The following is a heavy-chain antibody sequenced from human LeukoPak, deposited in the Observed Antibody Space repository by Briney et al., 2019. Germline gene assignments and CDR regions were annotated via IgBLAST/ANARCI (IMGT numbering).Heavy chain of an antibody. D-gene: IGHD6-6*01. CDR1: GGSFSGYY. CDR2: INHSGST. J-gene: IGHJ4*02. V-gene: IGHV4-34*01. Sequence: PSETLSLTCAVYGGSFSGYYWSWIRQPPGKGLEWIGEINHSGSTNYNPSLKSRVTISVDTSKNQFSLKLSSVTAADTAVYYCARHGREISSSSGPVYNYWGQGTLVTVSS. CDR3: ARHGREISSSSGPVYNY.